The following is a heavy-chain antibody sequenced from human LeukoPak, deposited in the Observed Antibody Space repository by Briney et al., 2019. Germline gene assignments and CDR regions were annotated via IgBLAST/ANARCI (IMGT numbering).Heavy chain of an antibody. D-gene: IGHD5-24*01. Sequence: SETLSLTCTVSGGSISSGSYYWGWIRQPPGKGLEWIGSIYYSGSTYYNPSLKSRVTISVDTSKNQFSLKLSSVTAADTAVYYCARRRMGWFDPWGQGTLVTVSS. V-gene: IGHV4-39*01. CDR3: ARRRMGWFDP. J-gene: IGHJ5*02. CDR2: IYYSGST. CDR1: GGSISSGSYY.